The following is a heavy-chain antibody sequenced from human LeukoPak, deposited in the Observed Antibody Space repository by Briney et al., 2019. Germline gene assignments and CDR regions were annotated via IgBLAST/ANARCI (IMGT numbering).Heavy chain of an antibody. D-gene: IGHD6-6*01. CDR3: ASPSTSSSAYEY. CDR1: GGSISSSSYY. J-gene: IGHJ4*02. V-gene: IGHV4-39*01. CDR2: INYNGNT. Sequence: PSETLSLTCSVPGGSISSSSYYWGWIRQPPGKGLEWIGSINYNGNTYYNASLKSRVTISVDTSKNQFSLKLDSATAADTAVYYCASPSTSSSAYEYWGQGTLVTVSS.